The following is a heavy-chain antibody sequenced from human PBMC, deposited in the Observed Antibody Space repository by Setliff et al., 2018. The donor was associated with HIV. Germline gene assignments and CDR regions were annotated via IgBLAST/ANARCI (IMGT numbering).Heavy chain of an antibody. D-gene: IGHD1-26*01. CDR3: ARGPSGSFYRRLDY. CDR1: GGSFSGYY. CDR2: NNHSGNT. Sequence: PSETLSLTCAVYGGSFSGYYWTWIRQPPGKDLEWIGENNHSGNTTYNPSLKTRVTISVDTSKNQFSLNLRSVTAADTAVYYCARGPSGSFYRRLDYWGQGTLVTVTS. J-gene: IGHJ4*02. V-gene: IGHV4-34*01.